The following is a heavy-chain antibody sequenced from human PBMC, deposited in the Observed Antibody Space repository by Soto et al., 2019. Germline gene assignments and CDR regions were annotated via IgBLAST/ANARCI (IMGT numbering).Heavy chain of an antibody. Sequence: QVQLQQWGAGLLKPSETLSLTCAVYDGSSNNYYWSWIRQPPGKGLEWIGEINHSGSTNYNASLKSRVTISEDTSKKQFSLELRFVPAADTAVYYCARGGLIRGVLYYWGQGTLVTVSS. CDR1: DGSSNNYY. J-gene: IGHJ4*02. D-gene: IGHD3-10*01. V-gene: IGHV4-34*01. CDR3: ARGGLIRGVLYY. CDR2: INHSGST.